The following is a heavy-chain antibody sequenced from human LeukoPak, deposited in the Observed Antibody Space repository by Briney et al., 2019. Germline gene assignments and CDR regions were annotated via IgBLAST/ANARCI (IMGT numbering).Heavy chain of an antibody. D-gene: IGHD6-19*01. CDR1: GYSFTSYW. V-gene: IGHV1-18*04. CDR3: ARAGIAVAADAFDI. Sequence: GESLKISCKGSGYSFTSYWIGWVRQAPGQGLEWMGWISAYNGNTNYAQKFQGRVTMTTDTSTSTAYMELRSLRSDDTAVYYCARAGIAVAADAFDIWGQGTMVTVSS. J-gene: IGHJ3*02. CDR2: ISAYNGNT.